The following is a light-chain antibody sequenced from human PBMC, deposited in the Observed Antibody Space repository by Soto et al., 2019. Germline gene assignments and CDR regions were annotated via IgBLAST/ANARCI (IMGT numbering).Light chain of an antibody. Sequence: QSVLTQPPSASAAPGQKVTISCSGSSSNIGNNYVSWYQQPPGTAPKLLIYDNNKRPSGIPDRFSGSKSGTSATLGITGLQTGDEADYYCETWDTSLSAVIFGGGTKVTVL. J-gene: IGLJ2*01. CDR2: DNN. V-gene: IGLV1-51*01. CDR1: SSNIGNNY. CDR3: ETWDTSLSAVI.